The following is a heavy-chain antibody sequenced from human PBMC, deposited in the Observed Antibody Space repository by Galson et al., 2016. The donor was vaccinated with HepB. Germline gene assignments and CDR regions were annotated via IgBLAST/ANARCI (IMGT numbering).Heavy chain of an antibody. CDR3: ARDTHAFGVYFDH. D-gene: IGHD3-16*01. V-gene: IGHV4-4*02. CDR1: GASISGAGSNW. CDR2: IYHTGRT. J-gene: IGHJ4*02. Sequence: SETLSLTCAVSGASISGAGSNWWTWVRQPPGKGLEWIGEIYHTGRTNYDPSLKSRVTISVDKSKNAFSMKMTSVTAADSAVYYCARDTHAFGVYFDHWGQGILVTVSS.